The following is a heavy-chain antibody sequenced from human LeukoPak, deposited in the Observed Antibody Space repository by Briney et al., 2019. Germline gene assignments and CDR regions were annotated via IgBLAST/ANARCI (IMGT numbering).Heavy chain of an antibody. CDR3: TRGYGGDDSSGFY. D-gene: IGHD3-22*01. Sequence: GGSLRLSCTASGFTFADYTITWVRQAPGKGLEWVGFIRSEAYGGTTDYAASVKGRFSISRDNSKSIAYLQMNSLKTEDTAAYYCTRGYGGDDSSGFYWGQGTLVTVSS. J-gene: IGHJ4*02. CDR2: IRSEAYGGTT. V-gene: IGHV3-49*04. CDR1: GFTFADYT.